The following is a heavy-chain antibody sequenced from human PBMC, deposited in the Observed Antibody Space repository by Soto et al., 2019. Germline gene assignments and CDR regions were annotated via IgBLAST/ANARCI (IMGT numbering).Heavy chain of an antibody. CDR3: ARENAYYDSSGYYPNCLDP. Sequence: SETLSLTCSFFGESIAGGSYSWNWIRQNPGKGLEWLGSINSSGSTYYNPSLKSRVAISLDTSKRHFSLKLSSVTAADTAVYYCARENAYYDSSGYYPNCLDPWGQGTLVTVSS. D-gene: IGHD3-22*01. CDR1: GESIAGGSYS. CDR2: INSSGST. V-gene: IGHV4-31*03. J-gene: IGHJ5*02.